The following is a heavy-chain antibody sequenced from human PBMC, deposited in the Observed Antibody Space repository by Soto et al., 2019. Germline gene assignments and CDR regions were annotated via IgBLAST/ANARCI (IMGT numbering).Heavy chain of an antibody. Sequence: QMQLEESGGGVVQPGRSLRLSCVASGFTFSHYGMHWVRQAPGKGLEWVAVIWHHGGNKYYADSVKGRFTISRDNARNTLYLQMDRLRGEDTGVYSCVSDETQPERLPSYGKDVGGRGTTVIVSS. CDR3: VSDETQPERLPSYGKDV. CDR2: IWHHGGNK. CDR1: GFTFSHYG. V-gene: IGHV3-33*01. D-gene: IGHD2-15*01. J-gene: IGHJ6*02.